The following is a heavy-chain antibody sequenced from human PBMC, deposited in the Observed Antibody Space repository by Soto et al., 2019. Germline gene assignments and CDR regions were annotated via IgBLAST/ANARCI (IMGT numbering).Heavy chain of an antibody. CDR2: IIPIFGTA. Sequence: SVKVSCKASGGTFSSYAISWVRQAPGQGLEWMGGIIPIFGTANYAQKFQGRVTITADKSASTAYMELSSLRSENTAVYYCASTHYYDSSGSSFDYWGQGTLVTVSS. CDR3: ASTHYYDSSGSSFDY. CDR1: GGTFSSYA. V-gene: IGHV1-69*06. J-gene: IGHJ4*02. D-gene: IGHD3-22*01.